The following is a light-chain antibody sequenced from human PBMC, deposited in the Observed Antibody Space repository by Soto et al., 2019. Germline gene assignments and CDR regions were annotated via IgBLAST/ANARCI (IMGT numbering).Light chain of an antibody. CDR1: SSDVGGYNY. CDR3: SSYTSSNTPVV. CDR2: EVS. Sequence: QSVLTQPASVSGSPGQSITISCTGTSSDVGGYNYVSWYQQHPGKAPKLMIYEVSNRPSGVSNRFSGSKSGNTASLTISGLQAEGEADYYCSSYTSSNTPVVFGGGTKLTVL. V-gene: IGLV2-14*01. J-gene: IGLJ2*01.